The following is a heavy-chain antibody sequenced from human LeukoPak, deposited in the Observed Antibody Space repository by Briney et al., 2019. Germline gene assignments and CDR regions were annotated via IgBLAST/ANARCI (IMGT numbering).Heavy chain of an antibody. V-gene: IGHV1-69*04. J-gene: IGHJ4*02. D-gene: IGHD6-19*01. CDR2: IIPIFGIA. Sequence: GASVKVSCKASGGTFSSYAISWVRQAPGQGLEWMGRIIPIFGIANYAQKFQGRVTITADKSTSTAYMELSSLRSEDTAVYYCARAVGSGWNYFDYWGQGTLSPSPQ. CDR3: ARAVGSGWNYFDY. CDR1: GGTFSSYA.